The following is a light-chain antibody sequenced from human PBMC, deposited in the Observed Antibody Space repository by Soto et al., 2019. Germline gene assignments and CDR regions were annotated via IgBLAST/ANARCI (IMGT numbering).Light chain of an antibody. J-gene: IGLJ1*01. Sequence: QSALTQPPSASGSPGQSVTISCTGTSSDVGGYNYVSWYQQHPGKAPKLMISEVSKRPSGVPDRFSGSKSGNTASLTVSGLQAEDEGDYYCCSYTSSSTHVFGSGTKVTVL. CDR3: CSYTSSSTHV. V-gene: IGLV2-8*01. CDR2: EVS. CDR1: SSDVGGYNY.